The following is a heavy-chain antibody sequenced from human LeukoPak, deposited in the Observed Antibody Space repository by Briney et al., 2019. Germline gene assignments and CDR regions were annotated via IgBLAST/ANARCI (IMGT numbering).Heavy chain of an antibody. V-gene: IGHV3-30*02. CDR2: LRYDGSNR. J-gene: IGHJ4*02. CDR1: GFTFTSYG. D-gene: IGHD3-22*01. CDR3: AKGGYSYDSSGHNYFDY. Sequence: PGGSLRLSCAASGFTFTSYGMHWVRQAPGKGLEWVAFLRYDGSNRNYADSVKGRFTISRDNSRNTLYLQMNSLRAEDTAVYYCAKGGYSYDSSGHNYFDYWGQGTLVTVSS.